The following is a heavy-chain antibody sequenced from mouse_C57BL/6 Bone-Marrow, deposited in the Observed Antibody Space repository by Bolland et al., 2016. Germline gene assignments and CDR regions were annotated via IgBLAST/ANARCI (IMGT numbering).Heavy chain of an antibody. V-gene: IGHV1-19*01. J-gene: IGHJ3*02. Sequence: YNGGTSYNQKFKGKATLTVDKSSSTAYMELNSLTSEDSAVYYCARQGYSNPLFCYWGQGALV. D-gene: IGHD2-5*01. CDR3: ARQGYSNPLFCY. CDR2: YNGGT.